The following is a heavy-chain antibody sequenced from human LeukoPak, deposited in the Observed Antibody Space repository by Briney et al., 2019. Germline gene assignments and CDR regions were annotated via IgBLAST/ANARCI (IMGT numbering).Heavy chain of an antibody. D-gene: IGHD3-22*01. J-gene: IGHJ5*02. CDR3: ARRESNYYDSSGYPT. CDR1: GGSISSGGYY. V-gene: IGHV4-31*03. Sequence: SETLSLTCTVSGGSISSGGYYWSWIRQHPGKGLEWIGYIYYSGSTHYNPSLKSRVTISVDTSKNQFSLKLSSVTAADTAVYYCARRESNYYDSSGYPTWGQGTLVTVSS. CDR2: IYYSGST.